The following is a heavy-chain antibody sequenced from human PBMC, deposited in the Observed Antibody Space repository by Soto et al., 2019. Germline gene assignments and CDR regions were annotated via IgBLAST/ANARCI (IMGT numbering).Heavy chain of an antibody. J-gene: IGHJ1*01. Sequence: SETLSLTCTVSGGSISSGDYYWSWLRQPPGKGLEWIGYIYYSGSTYYNPSLKSRVTISVDTSKNQFSLKLSSVTAADTVVYYCAGSNRAEYFQHWGQGTLVTAPQ. CDR2: IYYSGST. CDR1: GGSISSGDYY. CDR3: AGSNRAEYFQH. V-gene: IGHV4-30-4*01. D-gene: IGHD3-10*01.